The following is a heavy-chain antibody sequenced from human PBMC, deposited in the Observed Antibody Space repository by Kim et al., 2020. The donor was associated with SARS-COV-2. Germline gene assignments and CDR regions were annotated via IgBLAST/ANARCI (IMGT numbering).Heavy chain of an antibody. CDR1: GGSISSGGYY. J-gene: IGHJ3*02. CDR3: ARAARRMFVIFGVVDAFDI. CDR2: IYYSGST. V-gene: IGHV4-31*03. Sequence: SETLSLTCIVSGGSISSGGYYWSWIRQHPGKGLESIGYIYYSGSTYYNPSLKSRVTISIDTSKNQFSLKLSSVTAADTAVYYCARAARRMFVIFGVVDAFDIWGQGTMVTVSS. D-gene: IGHD3-3*01.